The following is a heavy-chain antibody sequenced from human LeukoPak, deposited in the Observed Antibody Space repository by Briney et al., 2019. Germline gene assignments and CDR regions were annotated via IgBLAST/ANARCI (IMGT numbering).Heavy chain of an antibody. D-gene: IGHD3-22*01. CDR1: GFTFSSYS. Sequence: GGSLRLSCAASGFTFSSYSMNWVRQAPRKGLEWVSSISSSSSYIYYADSVKGRFTISRDNAKNSLYLQMNSLRAEDTAVYYCARDPYYDSSGYYYVGLFDYWGQGTLVTISS. CDR3: ARDPYYDSSGYYYVGLFDY. V-gene: IGHV3-21*01. CDR2: ISSSSSYI. J-gene: IGHJ4*02.